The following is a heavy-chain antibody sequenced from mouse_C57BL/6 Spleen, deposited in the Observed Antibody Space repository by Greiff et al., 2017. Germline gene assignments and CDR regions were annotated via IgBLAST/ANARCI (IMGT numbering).Heavy chain of an antibody. CDR3: ARRYGSSYEYFDY. D-gene: IGHD1-1*01. V-gene: IGHV1-80*01. CDR1: GYAFSSYW. Sequence: QIQLQQSGAELVKPGASVKISCKASGYAFSSYWMNWVKQRPGKGLEWIGQIYPGDGDTNYNGKFKGKATLTADKSSSTAYMQLSSLTSEDSAVYFCARRYGSSYEYFDYWGQGTTLTVSS. J-gene: IGHJ2*01. CDR2: IYPGDGDT.